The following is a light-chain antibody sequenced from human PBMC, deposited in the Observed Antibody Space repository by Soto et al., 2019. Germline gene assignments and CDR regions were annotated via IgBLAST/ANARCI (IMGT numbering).Light chain of an antibody. CDR2: GNN. V-gene: IGLV1-40*01. J-gene: IGLJ2*01. CDR1: SFNIGAGYD. CDR3: QSYDSSLSGAV. Sequence: QAVVTQPPSVSGAPGQRVTISCTGSSFNIGAGYDVHWYQQLPGRAPKLLIYGNNNRPSGAPDRFSGSKSGTSASLAITGLQAEDEADYYCQSYDSSLSGAVFGGGTKVTVL.